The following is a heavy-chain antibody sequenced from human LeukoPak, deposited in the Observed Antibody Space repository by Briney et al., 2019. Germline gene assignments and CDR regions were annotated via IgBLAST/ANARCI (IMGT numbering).Heavy chain of an antibody. CDR1: GFTFSSYS. V-gene: IGHV3-23*01. CDR2: IGSSGGI. J-gene: IGHJ6*02. CDR3: ARYYSMDV. Sequence: PGGSLRLSCTASGFTFSSYSMNWVRQAPGKGLEWVSTIGSSGGIYYADSVKDRFTISRENSKNTQYLQMNSLRAEDTAVYYCARYYSMDVWGQGTTVTVSS.